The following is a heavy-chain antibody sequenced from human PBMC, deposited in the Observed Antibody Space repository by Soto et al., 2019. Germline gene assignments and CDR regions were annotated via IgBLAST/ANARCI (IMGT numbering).Heavy chain of an antibody. Sequence: GESLKISCKGSGYSFTSYWIGWVRQMPGKGLEWMGIIYPGDSDTRYSPSFQGQVTISADKSISTAYLQWSSLKASDTAMYYCARSTAPRYCSGGSCYSVFWFDPWGQGTLVTVS. J-gene: IGHJ5*02. D-gene: IGHD2-15*01. CDR3: ARSTAPRYCSGGSCYSVFWFDP. V-gene: IGHV5-51*01. CDR2: IYPGDSDT. CDR1: GYSFTSYW.